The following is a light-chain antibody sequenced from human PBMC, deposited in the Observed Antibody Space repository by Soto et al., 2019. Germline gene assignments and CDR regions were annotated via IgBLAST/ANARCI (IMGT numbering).Light chain of an antibody. CDR2: GAS. J-gene: IGKJ2*01. V-gene: IGKV3-20*01. CDR1: QSVSSNF. CDR3: QQYGSSPPLT. Sequence: EIALTQSPGTLSLSPGERATLSCRASQSVSSNFLAWYQQKPGQAPRLLIYGASTRATGIPDRFRGSGSGTDFSLTISRLEPEDFAVYYCQQYGSSPPLTFGQGTKLEIK.